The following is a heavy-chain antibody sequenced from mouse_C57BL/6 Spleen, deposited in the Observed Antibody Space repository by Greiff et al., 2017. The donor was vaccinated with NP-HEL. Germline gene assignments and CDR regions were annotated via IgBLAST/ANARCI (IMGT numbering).Heavy chain of an antibody. J-gene: IGHJ1*03. CDR1: EYEFPSHD. CDR3: ARRAYYYGSSFYWYFDV. V-gene: IGHV5-2*01. D-gene: IGHD1-1*01. CDR2: INSDGGST. Sequence: EVKLMESGGGLVQPGESLKLSCESNEYEFPSHDMSWVRKTPEKRLELVAAINSDGGSTYYPDTMERRFIISRDNTKKTLYLQMSSLRSEDTALYYCARRAYYYGSSFYWYFDVWGTGTTVTVSS.